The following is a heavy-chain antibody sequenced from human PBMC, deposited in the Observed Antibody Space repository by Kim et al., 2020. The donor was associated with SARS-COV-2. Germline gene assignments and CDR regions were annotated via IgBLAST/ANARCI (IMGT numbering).Heavy chain of an antibody. CDR2: ICYSGST. J-gene: IGHJ4*02. Sequence: SETLSLTCTVSGGSIGDRTYCWGWIRQPPGKGLEWTGIICYSGSTYYNPSLQSRVTISVDTSKNQFSLSLNSVNVADTAVYYCARSYSKFGGRYFDNWGQGTLVTVSS. CDR3: ARSYSKFGGRYFDN. V-gene: IGHV4-39*01. D-gene: IGHD3-16*01. CDR1: GGSIGDRTYC.